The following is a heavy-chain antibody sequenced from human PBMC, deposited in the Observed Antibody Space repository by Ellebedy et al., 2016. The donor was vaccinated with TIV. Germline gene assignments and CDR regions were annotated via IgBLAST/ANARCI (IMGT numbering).Heavy chain of an antibody. CDR1: GGSISSSSYY. Sequence: SETLSLXXSVSGGSISSSSYYCDWIRQPPGKGLEWIGSIYSSGRTHYNPSLESRATISVDTSKNHFSLRLSSVTAADTAVYYCASHRSGIVLVPAHYGMDVWGHGTTVTVSS. J-gene: IGHJ6*02. CDR2: IYSSGRT. D-gene: IGHD2-2*01. V-gene: IGHV4-39*02. CDR3: ASHRSGIVLVPAHYGMDV.